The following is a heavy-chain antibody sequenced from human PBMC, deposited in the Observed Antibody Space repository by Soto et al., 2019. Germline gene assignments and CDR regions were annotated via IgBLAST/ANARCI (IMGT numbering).Heavy chain of an antibody. J-gene: IGHJ4*02. Sequence: QVQLQESGPGLVKPSGTLSLTCAVSGGSISSSNWWSWVRQPPGKGLEWIGEIYHSGSTNYNPSLTGRVTXXVXKXXNQFSLEPSSVTAADTAVYYCARGRHQWLGGVHDYWGQGTLVTVSS. CDR1: GGSISSSNW. V-gene: IGHV4-4*02. CDR2: IYHSGST. D-gene: IGHD6-19*01. CDR3: ARGRHQWLGGVHDY.